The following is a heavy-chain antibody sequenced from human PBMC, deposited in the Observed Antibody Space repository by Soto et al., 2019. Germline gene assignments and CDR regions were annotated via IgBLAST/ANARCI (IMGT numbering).Heavy chain of an antibody. CDR1: GGSISSYY. CDR3: ARVSGYYYSFAY. Sequence: SETLSLTCTVSGGSISSYYWSWIRQPPGKGLEWIGYIYYSGSTNYNPSLKSRVTISVDTSKNQFSLKLSSVTAADTAVYYCARVSGYYYSFAYWGQGTLVTVSS. CDR2: IYYSGST. V-gene: IGHV4-59*01. J-gene: IGHJ4*02. D-gene: IGHD3-22*01.